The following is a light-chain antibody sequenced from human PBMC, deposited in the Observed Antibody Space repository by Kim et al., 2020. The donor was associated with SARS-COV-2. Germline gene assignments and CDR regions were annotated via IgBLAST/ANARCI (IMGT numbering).Light chain of an antibody. V-gene: IGLV2-18*02. J-gene: IGLJ3*02. Sequence: GQSGTISCTGTSSDVGSYNRVSWYQQPPGTAPKLIIYEVSNRPSGVPDRFSGSKSGNTASLTISGLQAEDEADYYCSSQTITSTWVFGGGTQLTVL. CDR3: SSQTITSTWV. CDR1: SSDVGSYNR. CDR2: EVS.